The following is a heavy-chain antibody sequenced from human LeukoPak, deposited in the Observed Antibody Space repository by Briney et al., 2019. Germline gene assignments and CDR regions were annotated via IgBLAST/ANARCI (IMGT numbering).Heavy chain of an antibody. V-gene: IGHV3-53*01. CDR2: IYSSGST. Sequence: GGSLRLSCAASGFTVSSNYMNWVRQAPGKGLEWVSVIYSSGSTYYADSAKGRFTISRDNSKNTLYLQMNSLRAEDTAVYYRARDLYGVSHDYWGQGTLVTVSS. CDR1: GFTVSSNY. CDR3: ARDLYGVSHDY. J-gene: IGHJ4*02. D-gene: IGHD4-17*01.